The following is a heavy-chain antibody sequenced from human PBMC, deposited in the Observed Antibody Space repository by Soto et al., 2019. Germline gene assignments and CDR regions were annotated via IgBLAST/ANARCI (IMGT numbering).Heavy chain of an antibody. CDR3: ASSGGYDFWSAPAGWFDP. V-gene: IGHV4-59*01. Sequence: PSETLSLTCTVSGGSISSYYLSWIRQPPGKGLEWIGYIYYSGSTNYNPSLKSRVTISVDTSKNQFSLKLSSVTAADTAVYYCASSGGYDFWSAPAGWFDPWGQGTLVTVSS. CDR1: GGSISSYY. J-gene: IGHJ5*02. CDR2: IYYSGST. D-gene: IGHD3-3*01.